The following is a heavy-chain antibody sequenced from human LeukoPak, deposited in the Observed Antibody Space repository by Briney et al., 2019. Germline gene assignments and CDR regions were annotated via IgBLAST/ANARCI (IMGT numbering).Heavy chain of an antibody. V-gene: IGHV4-39*01. J-gene: IGHJ6*02. CDR3: ARHVSTSSCGADCYSGGLDV. CDR1: GGSITSDYF. CDR2: MYHSGST. D-gene: IGHD2-21*02. Sequence: PSETLSLTCTVSGGSITSDYFWVWIRQPPGKGLEWIGSMYHSGSTYYNPSLKSRVTTSVDTSKNQLSLKLSSVTAADTAVYYCARHVSTSSCGADCYSGGLDVWGQGTTVTVSS.